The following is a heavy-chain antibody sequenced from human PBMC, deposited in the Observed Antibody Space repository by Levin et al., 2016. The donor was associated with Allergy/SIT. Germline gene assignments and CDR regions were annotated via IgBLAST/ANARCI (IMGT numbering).Heavy chain of an antibody. CDR1: GFTFSSYW. Sequence: GGSLRLSCGASGFTFSSYWMHWVRQAPGKGLVWVSRIKSDGSSTDYADSVKGRFTISRDNAKNTLYLQMNSLRAEDTAVYYCARVVYGSGSYWGYWGQGTLVTVSS. CDR2: IKSDGSST. D-gene: IGHD3-10*01. CDR3: ARVVYGSGSYWGY. J-gene: IGHJ4*02. V-gene: IGHV3-74*01.